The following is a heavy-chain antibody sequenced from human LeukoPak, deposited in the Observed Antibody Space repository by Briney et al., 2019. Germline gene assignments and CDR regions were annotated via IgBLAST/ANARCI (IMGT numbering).Heavy chain of an antibody. CDR1: GGSFSGYY. D-gene: IGHD6-19*01. J-gene: IGHJ4*02. CDR3: ARWRGGDSSGRERYYFDY. Sequence: SETLSLTCAVYGGSFSGYYWSWIRQPPGKGLEWIGEINHSGSTNYNPSLKSRVTISVDTSKNQFSLKLSSVTAADTAVYYCARWRGGDSSGRERYYFDYWGQGTLVTVSS. CDR2: INHSGST. V-gene: IGHV4-34*01.